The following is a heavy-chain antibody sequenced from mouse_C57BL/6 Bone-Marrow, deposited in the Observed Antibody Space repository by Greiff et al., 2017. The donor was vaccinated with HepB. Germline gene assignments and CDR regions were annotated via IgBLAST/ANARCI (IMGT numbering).Heavy chain of an antibody. Sequence: EVKVEESGGGLVQPGGSLKLSCAASGFTFSDYYMYWVRQTPEKRLEWVAYISNGGGSTYYPDTVKGRFTISRDNAKNTLYLQMSRLKSEDTAMYYCARLRVFAYWGQGTLVTVSA. CDR3: ARLRVFAY. J-gene: IGHJ3*01. CDR1: GFTFSDYY. V-gene: IGHV5-12*01. CDR2: ISNGGGST.